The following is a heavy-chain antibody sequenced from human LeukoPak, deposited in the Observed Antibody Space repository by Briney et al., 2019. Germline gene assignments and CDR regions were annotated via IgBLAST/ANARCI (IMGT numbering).Heavy chain of an antibody. CDR2: ISYSGST. V-gene: IGHV4-59*01. CDR1: GGSISSYY. CDR3: ARWSLHSSGWYFDY. Sequence: TTSETLSLTCTVSGGSISSYYWSWIRQPPGKGLEWIGYISYSGSTNYNPSLKSRVTISVDTSKNQFSLNLTSVTAADTAMYYCARWSLHSSGWYFDYWGQGTLVTVSS. J-gene: IGHJ4*02. D-gene: IGHD6-19*01.